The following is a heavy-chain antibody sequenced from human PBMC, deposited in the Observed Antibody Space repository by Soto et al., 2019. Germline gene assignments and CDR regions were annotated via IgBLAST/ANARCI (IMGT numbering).Heavy chain of an antibody. CDR1: GYSFTSYW. CDR3: ERRTLDRGSYYDYFDY. Sequence: SLKISCKVSGYSFTSYWTGWLRQMPGKGLELMGIVYPVYSDTRYSPSFQGQVTISADKSISKPYLQWSSLNASDTAMYYCERRTLDRGSYYDYFDYWGQGTMVTVSS. D-gene: IGHD1-26*01. V-gene: IGHV5-51*01. J-gene: IGHJ4*02. CDR2: VYPVYSDT.